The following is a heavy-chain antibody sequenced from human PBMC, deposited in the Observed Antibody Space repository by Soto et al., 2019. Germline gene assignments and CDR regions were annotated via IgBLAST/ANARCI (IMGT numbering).Heavy chain of an antibody. CDR1: VYTFTSYG. V-gene: IGHV1-18*01. CDR3: ARVLRFSNDAFDI. Sequence: ASVKVSCKASVYTFTSYGLSWVRQAPGQGLEWMGWISAYNCNTNYAQKLQGRVTMTTDTSKSTAYMELRSLRSDDSAVYYCARVLRFSNDAFDIWGQGTMVTVSS. D-gene: IGHD3-3*01. J-gene: IGHJ3*02. CDR2: ISAYNCNT.